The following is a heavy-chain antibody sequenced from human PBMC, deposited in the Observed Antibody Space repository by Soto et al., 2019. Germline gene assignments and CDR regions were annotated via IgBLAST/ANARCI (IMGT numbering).Heavy chain of an antibody. CDR2: MNPNSGNT. V-gene: IGHV1-8*01. D-gene: IGHD6-13*01. J-gene: IGHJ6*02. Sequence: ASVKVSCKASGYTFTSYDINWVRQATGQGLEWMGWMNPNSGNTGYAQKFQGRVTMTRNTSISTAYMELSSLTSEDTAVYYCARGKASSSWSIYYYYCGMDVWGQGTTVTVSS. CDR1: GYTFTSYD. CDR3: ARGKASSSWSIYYYYCGMDV.